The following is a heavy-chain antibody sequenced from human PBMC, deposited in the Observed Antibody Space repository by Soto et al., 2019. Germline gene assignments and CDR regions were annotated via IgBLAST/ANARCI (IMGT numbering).Heavy chain of an antibody. V-gene: IGHV3-21*01. CDR2: ISSSSSYI. D-gene: IGHD6-13*01. CDR1: GFTFSSYA. Sequence: GGSLRLSCAASGFTFSSYAMSWVRQAPGKGLEWVSSISSSSSYIYYADSVKGRFTISRDNAKNSLYLQMNSLRAEDTAVYYCARGRSSWYNWFDPWGQGTRVTVSS. J-gene: IGHJ5*02. CDR3: ARGRSSWYNWFDP.